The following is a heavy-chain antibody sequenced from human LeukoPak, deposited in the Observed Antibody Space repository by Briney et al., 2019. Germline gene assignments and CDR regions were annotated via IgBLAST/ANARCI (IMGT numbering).Heavy chain of an antibody. V-gene: IGHV3-21*01. D-gene: IGHD4-17*01. CDR2: ISSSSSYI. Sequence: GGSLRLSCAASGFTFSSYSMNWVRQAPGKGLEWVSSISSSSSYIYYTDSVRGRFTISRDNAKNSPYLQMNSLRAEDTAVYYCASIYTVTTPPDWGQGTLVTVSS. J-gene: IGHJ4*02. CDR1: GFTFSSYS. CDR3: ASIYTVTTPPD.